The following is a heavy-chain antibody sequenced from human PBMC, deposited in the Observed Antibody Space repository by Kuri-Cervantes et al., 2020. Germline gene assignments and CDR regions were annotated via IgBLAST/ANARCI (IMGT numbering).Heavy chain of an antibody. CDR2: IYYSGST. J-gene: IGHJ4*02. D-gene: IGHD4-17*01. V-gene: IGHV4-30-4*01. Sequence: LRLSCTVSGGSISSGDYYWSWIRQPPGKGLEWIGYIYYSGSTDYNPSLKSRVTISVDTSKNQFSLKLSSVTAADTAVYYCASYGDYTPYYFDYWGQGTLVTVSS. CDR3: ASYGDYTPYYFDY. CDR1: GGSISSGDYY.